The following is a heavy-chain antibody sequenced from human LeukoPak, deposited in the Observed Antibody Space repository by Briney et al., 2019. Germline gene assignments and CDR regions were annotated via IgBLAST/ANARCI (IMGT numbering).Heavy chain of an antibody. CDR1: GYTFTDYY. Sequence: ASVKVSCKASGYTFTDYYMNWVRQAPGQGFEWMGWINPNDGDTNYAQKFQGRVTMTRDTSISTAHTEVSRLRSDDTAVYYCAIANFLYCSSTTCLFDHWGQGTLVNVSS. D-gene: IGHD2-2*01. V-gene: IGHV1-2*02. J-gene: IGHJ4*02. CDR2: INPNDGDT. CDR3: AIANFLYCSSTTCLFDH.